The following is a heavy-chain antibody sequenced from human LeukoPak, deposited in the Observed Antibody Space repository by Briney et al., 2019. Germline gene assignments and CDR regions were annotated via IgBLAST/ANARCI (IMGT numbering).Heavy chain of an antibody. J-gene: IGHJ4*02. CDR3: ARAKPKNMVRGLIMRRESRYYFDY. D-gene: IGHD3-10*01. V-gene: IGHV3-23*01. CDR2: ISGSGGST. CDR1: GFTFSSYS. Sequence: GGSLRLSCAASGFTFSSYSMNWVRQAPGKGLEWVSAISGSGGSTYYADSVKGRFTISRDNSKNTLYLQMNSLRAEDTAVYYCARAKPKNMVRGLIMRRESRYYFDYWGQGTLVTVSS.